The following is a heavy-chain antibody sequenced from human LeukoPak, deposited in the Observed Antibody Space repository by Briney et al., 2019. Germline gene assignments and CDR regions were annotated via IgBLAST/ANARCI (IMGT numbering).Heavy chain of an antibody. CDR3: GRHRTAINKYGPYDAFDI. CDR2: IYYSGRT. V-gene: IGHV4-39*01. J-gene: IGHJ3*02. CDR1: GVSINSGDYY. D-gene: IGHD3-10*01. Sequence: SETLSLTCTVSGVSINSGDYYWGWIRQPPGKGLEWIGTIYYSGRTYYNPPLKSRVTISDDTSKNQFSLRLTSVTAADTAIYYCGRHRTAINKYGPYDAFDIWGQGTMVTVSS.